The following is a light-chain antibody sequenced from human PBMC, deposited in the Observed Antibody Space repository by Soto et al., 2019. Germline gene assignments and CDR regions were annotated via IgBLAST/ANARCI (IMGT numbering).Light chain of an antibody. J-gene: IGLJ2*01. CDR2: EVS. CDR1: SSDIGRYDY. CDR3: TSYIASSTLV. V-gene: IGLV2-14*01. Sequence: QSALTQPASVSGSPGQSITISCTGTSSDIGRYDYVSWYQQHPGKAPKLMIYEVSDRPSGVSNRFSGSKSGNTASLTISGLQGEDEADYYCTSYIASSTLVFGGGTKLTVL.